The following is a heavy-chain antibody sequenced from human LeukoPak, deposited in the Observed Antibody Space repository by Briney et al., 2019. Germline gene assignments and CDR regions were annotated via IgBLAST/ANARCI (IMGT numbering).Heavy chain of an antibody. Sequence: GASVKVSCKASGYTFTGYYMHWVRQAPGQGLEWMGWINPNSGGTNYAQKFQGWVTMTRDTSIGTAYMELSRLRSDDTAVYYCARGPVAPAAEARHWFDPWGQGTLVTVSS. CDR2: INPNSGGT. D-gene: IGHD2-2*01. V-gene: IGHV1-2*04. J-gene: IGHJ5*02. CDR3: ARGPVAPAAEARHWFDP. CDR1: GYTFTGYY.